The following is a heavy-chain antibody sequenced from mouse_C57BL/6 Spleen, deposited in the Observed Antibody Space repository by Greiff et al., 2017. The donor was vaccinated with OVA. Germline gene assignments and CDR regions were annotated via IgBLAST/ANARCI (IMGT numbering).Heavy chain of an antibody. CDR3: ARPAPGDYFDY. Sequence: EVQLQQSGPELVKPGASVKISCKASGYTFTDYYMNWVKQSHGKSLEWIGDINPNNGGTSYNQKFKGKATLTVDKSSSTAYMELRSLTSEDSAVYYCARPAPGDYFDYWGQGTTLTVSS. J-gene: IGHJ2*01. CDR2: INPNNGGT. V-gene: IGHV1-26*01. CDR1: GYTFTDYY.